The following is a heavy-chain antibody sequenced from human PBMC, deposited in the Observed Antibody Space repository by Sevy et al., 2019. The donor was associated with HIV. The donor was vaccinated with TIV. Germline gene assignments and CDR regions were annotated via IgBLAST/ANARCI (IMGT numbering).Heavy chain of an antibody. CDR3: ATCSPDYYYGMDV. Sequence: SETLSLTCTVSGGSISGYYWSWIRQPPGKGLEWIGYFYYSGRTNYNPSLKRRVTISVDTSKNQFSLKLSSVTAADTAVYYCATCSPDYYYGMDVWGQGTTVTVSS. J-gene: IGHJ6*02. D-gene: IGHD2-15*01. CDR1: GGSISGYY. V-gene: IGHV4-59*03. CDR2: FYYSGRT.